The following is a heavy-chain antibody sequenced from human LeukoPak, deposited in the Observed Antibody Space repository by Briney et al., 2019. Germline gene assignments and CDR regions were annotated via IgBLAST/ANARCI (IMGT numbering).Heavy chain of an antibody. J-gene: IGHJ4*02. Sequence: GGSLRLSCAASGFTFSNYAMNWVRQAPGKGLGWVSAISGSGGSTYYADSVKGRFTISRDNSKNTLYLQMNSLRAEDAAVYYCTSTLGYWGQGALVTVSS. CDR1: GFTFSNYA. V-gene: IGHV3-23*01. CDR3: TSTLGY. CDR2: ISGSGGST.